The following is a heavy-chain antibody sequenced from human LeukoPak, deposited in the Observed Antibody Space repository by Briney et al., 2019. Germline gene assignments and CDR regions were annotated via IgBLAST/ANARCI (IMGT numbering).Heavy chain of an antibody. CDR2: IYYSGST. Sequence: SETLSLTCTVSGGSTSSYHWSWIRQPPGKGLEWIGYIYYSGSTNYNPSLKSRVTISVDTSKKQFSLKLRSVTAADTAVYYCASARLGSGLEGAFDVWGQGTMVTVSS. J-gene: IGHJ3*01. V-gene: IGHV4-59*01. CDR3: ASARLGSGLEGAFDV. CDR1: GGSTSSYH. D-gene: IGHD6-25*01.